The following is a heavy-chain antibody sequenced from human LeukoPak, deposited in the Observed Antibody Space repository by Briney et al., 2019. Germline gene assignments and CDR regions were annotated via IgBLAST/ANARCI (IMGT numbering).Heavy chain of an antibody. J-gene: IGHJ6*03. CDR2: MNPNSGNT. V-gene: IGHV1-8*01. D-gene: IGHD2-2*01. Sequence: ASVKVSCKASGYTFTSYDINWVRQATGQGLEWMGWMNPNSGNTGYAQELQGRVTMTRNTSISTAYMELSSLRSEDTAVYYCARANIVVVPAAEMYYYYYMDVWGKGTTVTVSS. CDR3: ARANIVVVPAAEMYYYYYMDV. CDR1: GYTFTSYD.